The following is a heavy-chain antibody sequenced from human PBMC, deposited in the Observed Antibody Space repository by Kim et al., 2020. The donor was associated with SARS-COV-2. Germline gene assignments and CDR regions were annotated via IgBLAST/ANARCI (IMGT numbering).Heavy chain of an antibody. V-gene: IGHV1-46*03. CDR2: INPSDGSI. Sequence: ASVKVSCKASGYSFTSYYMHWVRQAPGQGLEWMAIINPSDGSINYAQKFQGRVTMTGDTSTSTVYMEVSSLSSEDTAVYYCSRGFHGSVDYWGQGTLVTVSS. CDR3: SRGFHGSVDY. D-gene: IGHD3-10*01. CDR1: GYSFTSYY. J-gene: IGHJ4*02.